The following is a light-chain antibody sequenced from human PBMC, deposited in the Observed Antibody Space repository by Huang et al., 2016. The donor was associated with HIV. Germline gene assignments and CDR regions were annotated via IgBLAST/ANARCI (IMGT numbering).Light chain of an antibody. CDR1: QDIGNF. V-gene: IGKV1-27*01. CDR3: QRYDSAPRA. J-gene: IGKJ1*01. Sequence: DIQMTQSQSSLSASPGIRVTLSCRANQDIGNFLAWYQHTPGGVPRLLIYGASTLQSGVPSRFSGRGSGTDFPRTITSLQPDDVATYYCQRYDSAPRAFGQGTKVEI. CDR2: GAS.